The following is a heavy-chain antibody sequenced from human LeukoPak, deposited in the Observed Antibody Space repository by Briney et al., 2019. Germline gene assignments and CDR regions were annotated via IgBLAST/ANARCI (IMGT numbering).Heavy chain of an antibody. CDR2: ISAYNGNT. V-gene: IGHV1-18*01. Sequence: SVKVSCKASGYTFTSYGISWVRQAPGQGLEWMGWISAYNGNTNYAQKLQGRVTMTTDTSTSTAYMELRSLRSDDTAVYYCARHPMKESTLNWFDPWGQGTLVTVSS. J-gene: IGHJ5*02. CDR3: ARHPMKESTLNWFDP. CDR1: GYTFTSYG.